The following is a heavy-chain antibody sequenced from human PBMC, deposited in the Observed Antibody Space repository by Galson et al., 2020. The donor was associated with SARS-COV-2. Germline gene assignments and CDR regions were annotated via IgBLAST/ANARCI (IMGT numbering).Heavy chain of an antibody. D-gene: IGHD3-3*01. V-gene: IGHV3-23*01. CDR2: FGVGGWTT. J-gene: IGHJ5*01. CDR3: GKRGSTESGYNNAWYDS. Sequence: GGSLRLSCAASGFSFSDYPMSWVRQVPGRGLEWVASFGVGGWTTYYVASVRGRFTISRDNSNNTLYLQMNSLGVDDTAIYYCGKRGSTESGYNNAWYDSWGRGTLVTV. CDR1: GFSFSDYP.